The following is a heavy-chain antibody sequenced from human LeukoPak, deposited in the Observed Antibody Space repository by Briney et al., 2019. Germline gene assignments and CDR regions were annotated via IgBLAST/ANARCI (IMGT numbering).Heavy chain of an antibody. V-gene: IGHV4-34*01. J-gene: IGHJ6*02. Sequence: SETLSLTCAVYGGSFSGYYWSWIRQPPGKGLEWIGEINHSGSTNYNPSLKSRVTISVDTSKNQFSLKLSSVTAADTAVYYCARDGCSSTSCYVPLNFYYYYGMDVWGQGTTVTVSS. CDR2: INHSGST. D-gene: IGHD2-2*01. CDR3: ARDGCSSTSCYVPLNFYYYYGMDV. CDR1: GGSFSGYY.